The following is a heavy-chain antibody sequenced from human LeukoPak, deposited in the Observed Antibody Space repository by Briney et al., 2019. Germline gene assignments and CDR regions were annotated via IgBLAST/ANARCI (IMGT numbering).Heavy chain of an antibody. V-gene: IGHV3-49*04. CDR3: TRSKAYYYDSSGYSGY. CDR1: GFTFGDYA. J-gene: IGHJ4*02. Sequence: GGSLRLSCTASGFTFGDYAMGWVRQAPGGGLEWVGFIRSKAYGATREYAASVKGRSTISRDDSKSIAYLQMNSVKTEDTAVYYCTRSKAYYYDSSGYSGYWGQGTLVTVSS. D-gene: IGHD3-22*01. CDR2: IRSKAYGATR.